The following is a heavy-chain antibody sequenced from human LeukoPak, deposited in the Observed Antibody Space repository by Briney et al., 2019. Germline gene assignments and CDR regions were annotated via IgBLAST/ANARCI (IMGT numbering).Heavy chain of an antibody. CDR1: GGSFSGYY. J-gene: IGHJ2*01. Sequence: SETLSLTCAVYGGSFSGYYWSWLRQPPGKGLEWIGEINHSGSTNYNPSLTNRVTISVDTSNNQSSLKLSSVTAADTAVYYCARGVQRWLQPSWYFDLWGRGTLVTVSS. V-gene: IGHV4-34*01. CDR2: INHSGST. D-gene: IGHD5-24*01. CDR3: ARGVQRWLQPSWYFDL.